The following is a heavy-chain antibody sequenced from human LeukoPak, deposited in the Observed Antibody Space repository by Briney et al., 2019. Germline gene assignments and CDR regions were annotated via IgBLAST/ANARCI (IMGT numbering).Heavy chain of an antibody. V-gene: IGHV3-23*01. CDR2: ISGSGGST. J-gene: IGHJ6*02. Sequence: GGSLRLSCAASGFTFSSYAMSWVRQAPGKGLEWVSAISGSGGSTYYADSVKGRFTISRDNSKNTLYLQMNSLRAEDTAVYYCARPFCSSTSCYLTDDSYYYYGMDVWGQGTTVTVSS. CDR3: ARPFCSSTSCYLTDDSYYYYGMDV. D-gene: IGHD2-2*01. CDR1: GFTFSSYA.